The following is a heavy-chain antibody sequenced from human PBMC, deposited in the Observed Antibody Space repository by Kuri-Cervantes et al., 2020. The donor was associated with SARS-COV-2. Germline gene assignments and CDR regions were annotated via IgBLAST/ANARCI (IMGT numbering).Heavy chain of an antibody. CDR2: INPNSGGT. CDR3: ARGVQLWLSDRPVNPVRYGMDV. Sequence: ASVKVSCKASGYTFTGYYTHWVRQAPGQGLEWMGWINPNSGGTNYAQKFQGWVTMTRDTSISTAYMELSRLRSDDTAVYYCARGVQLWLSDRPVNPVRYGMDVWGQGTTVTVSS. V-gene: IGHV1-2*04. CDR1: GYTFTGYY. D-gene: IGHD5-18*01. J-gene: IGHJ6*02.